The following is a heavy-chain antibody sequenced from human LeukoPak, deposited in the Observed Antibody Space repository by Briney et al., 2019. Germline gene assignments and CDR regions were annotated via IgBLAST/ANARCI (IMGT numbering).Heavy chain of an antibody. CDR3: AKTTAGYSSGRYPGWPADY. V-gene: IGHV3-23*01. J-gene: IGHJ4*02. CDR2: ISGSGGDT. Sequence: PGGSLRLSCTASGFTFNNYAIYWVRQAPGKGLEWVSGISGSGGDTYFADFVKGRFSISRDNSRNTVYLQINSLTDDDTAVYYCAKTTAGYSSGRYPGWPADYWGPGTVVTVSS. CDR1: GFTFNNYA. D-gene: IGHD6-19*01.